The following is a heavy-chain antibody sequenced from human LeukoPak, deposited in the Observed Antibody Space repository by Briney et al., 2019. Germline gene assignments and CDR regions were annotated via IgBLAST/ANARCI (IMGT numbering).Heavy chain of an antibody. Sequence: ASVKVSCKASGYTFTGYYMHWVRQAPGQGLEWMGWISAYNGNTNYAQKLQGRVTMTTDTSTSTAYMELRSLRSDDTAVYYCARDQGAGTFDYWGREPWSPSPQ. CDR3: ARDQGAGTFDY. J-gene: IGHJ4*02. CDR1: GYTFTGYY. V-gene: IGHV1-18*04. D-gene: IGHD6-13*01. CDR2: ISAYNGNT.